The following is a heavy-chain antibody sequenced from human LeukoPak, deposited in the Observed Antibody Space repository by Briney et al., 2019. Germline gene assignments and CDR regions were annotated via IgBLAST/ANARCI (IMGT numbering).Heavy chain of an antibody. Sequence: ETLSLTCAVSGGSISSSNWWSWVRQAPGKGLEWVSVIDRSGVTHYADSVKGRFTISRDSSKNTLYLQMNSLRAEDTGVYYCPLRPNWLDPWGQGTLVTASS. V-gene: IGHV3-53*01. CDR1: GGSISSSNW. D-gene: IGHD2-21*01. J-gene: IGHJ5*02. CDR3: PLRPNWLDP. CDR2: IDRSGVT.